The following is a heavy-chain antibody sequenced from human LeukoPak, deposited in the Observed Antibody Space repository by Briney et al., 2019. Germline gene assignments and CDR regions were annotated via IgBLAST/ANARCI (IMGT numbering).Heavy chain of an antibody. V-gene: IGHV4-38-2*02. D-gene: IGHD3-10*01. CDR3: AREYGSGSYGHEY. CDR1: GYSISSGYY. CDR2: IYYSGST. J-gene: IGHJ4*02. Sequence: SETLSLTCSVSGYSISSGYYWGWIRQPPGKGLEWIGSIYYSGSTYYNPSLKSRVTISVDTSKNQFSLKLSSVTAADTAVYYCAREYGSGSYGHEYWGQGTLVTVSS.